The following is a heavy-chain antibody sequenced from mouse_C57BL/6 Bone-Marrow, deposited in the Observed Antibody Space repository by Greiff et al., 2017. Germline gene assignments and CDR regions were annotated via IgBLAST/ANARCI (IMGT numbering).Heavy chain of an antibody. V-gene: IGHV1-50*01. Sequence: QVQLQQPGAELVKPGASVTLSCKASGYTFTSYWMQWVKQRPGQGLEWIGEIDPSDSYTNYNQKFKGKATLTVDTSSSPAYMQLSSLTSEDSAVYYCARYYYGSSLDYWGQGTTLTVSS. CDR3: ARYYYGSSLDY. D-gene: IGHD1-1*01. CDR1: GYTFTSYW. J-gene: IGHJ2*01. CDR2: IDPSDSYT.